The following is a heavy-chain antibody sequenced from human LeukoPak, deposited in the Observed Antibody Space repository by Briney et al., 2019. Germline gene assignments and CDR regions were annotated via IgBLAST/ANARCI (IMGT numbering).Heavy chain of an antibody. D-gene: IGHD1-7*01. V-gene: IGHV3-48*01. Sequence: GGSLRLSCVASGFSFSLYSMKWVRQAPGKGLEWVSYISDTSAMYYADSVRGRFTISRDNAKNSLFLQMNSLRAEDTAVYYCARSKHYGTHWGQGTLVTVSS. CDR2: ISDTSAM. J-gene: IGHJ4*02. CDR3: ARSKHYGTH. CDR1: GFSFSLYS.